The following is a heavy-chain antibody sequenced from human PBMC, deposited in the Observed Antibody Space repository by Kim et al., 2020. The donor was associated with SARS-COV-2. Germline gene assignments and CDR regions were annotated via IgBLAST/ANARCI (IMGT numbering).Heavy chain of an antibody. D-gene: IGHD5-18*01. CDR3: ARATVDTAMVAGVWFDP. Sequence: LSSRVTISVDTSKNQFSLKLSSVTAADTAVYYCARATVDTAMVAGVWFDPWGQGTLVTVSS. V-gene: IGHV4-59*01. J-gene: IGHJ5*02.